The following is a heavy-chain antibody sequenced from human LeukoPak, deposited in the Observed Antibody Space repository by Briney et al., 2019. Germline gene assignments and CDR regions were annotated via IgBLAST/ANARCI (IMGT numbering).Heavy chain of an antibody. CDR1: GYTCTGYY. CDR2: INAGNGNT. CDR3: ARERSRQIYYGMDV. V-gene: IGHV1-3*01. Sequence: ASVKVSCKASGYTCTGYYIHWVRQAPGQRLEWLGWINAGNGNTKYSQKFQGRVTITRDTSASTAYMELSSLRVEDTAVYYCARERSRQIYYGMDVWGQGTTVTVSS. J-gene: IGHJ6*02.